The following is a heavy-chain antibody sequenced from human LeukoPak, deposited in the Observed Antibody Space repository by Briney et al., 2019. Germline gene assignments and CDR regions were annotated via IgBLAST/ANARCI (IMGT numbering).Heavy chain of an antibody. CDR1: GYTFTSYY. D-gene: IGHD6-13*01. V-gene: IGHV1-46*01. J-gene: IGHJ6*04. CDR3: ARVSSWDDYGMDV. Sequence: ASVKVSCKASGYTFTSYYMRWVRQAPGQGLEWMGIINPSGGSTSYAQKFQGRVTMTRDTSTSTVYMELSSLRSEDTAVYYCARVSSWDDYGMDVWGKGTTVTVSS. CDR2: INPSGGST.